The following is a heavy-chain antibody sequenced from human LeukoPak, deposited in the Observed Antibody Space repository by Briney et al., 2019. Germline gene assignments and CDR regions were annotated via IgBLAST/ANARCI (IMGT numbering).Heavy chain of an antibody. CDR3: ARINAASSGWPGEHYYIMDV. Sequence: SETLSLTCAVYGGSFSGYYWSWIRQPPGKGLEWVGEINHWGVTNYSPPLKSRVTISMDTSKNQFSLKLNSVTAADTAAYYCARINAASSGWPGEHYYIMDVWGQGTPVTVSS. CDR2: INHWGVT. J-gene: IGHJ6*02. D-gene: IGHD6-19*01. V-gene: IGHV4-34*01. CDR1: GGSFSGYY.